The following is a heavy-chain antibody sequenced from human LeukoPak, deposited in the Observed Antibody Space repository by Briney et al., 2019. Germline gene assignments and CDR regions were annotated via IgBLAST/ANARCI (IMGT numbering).Heavy chain of an antibody. D-gene: IGHD6-6*01. J-gene: IGHJ5*02. Sequence: GGSLRLSCAASGFTFKSAWMNWVRQAPGKGLQWVGRIKSKTDGGTTDYAAPVKGRFSISRDDSTNTLYLQMNSLKAEDTAVYYCTSFTISSGFPWGQGTLVTVSS. CDR1: GFTFKSAW. CDR3: TSFTISSGFP. CDR2: IKSKTDGGTT. V-gene: IGHV3-15*07.